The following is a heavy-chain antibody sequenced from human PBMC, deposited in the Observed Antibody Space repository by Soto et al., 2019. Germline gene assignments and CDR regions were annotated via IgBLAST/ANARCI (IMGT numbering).Heavy chain of an antibody. Sequence: GGSLRLSCAASGFTFSTYSMSWVRQAPGKGLEWVSRFSGPGGGPYYADSVKGRFTISRDDSKNTLYLQMNSLRAEDTAVYYCARDRGDDLIAAAGGGEPDYYYYGMDVWGQGTTVTVSS. CDR3: ARDRGDDLIAAAGGGEPDYYYYGMDV. D-gene: IGHD6-13*01. J-gene: IGHJ6*02. V-gene: IGHV3-23*01. CDR1: GFTFSTYS. CDR2: FSGPGGGP.